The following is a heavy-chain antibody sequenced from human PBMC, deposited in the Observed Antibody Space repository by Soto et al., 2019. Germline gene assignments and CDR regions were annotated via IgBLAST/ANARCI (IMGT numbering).Heavy chain of an antibody. CDR1: GGSISSGDYY. CDR2: IYYSGST. J-gene: IGHJ5*02. D-gene: IGHD3-10*01. Sequence: QVQLQESGPGLVKPSQTLSLTCTVSGGSISSGDYYWSWIRQPPGKGLEWIGYIYYSGSTYYNPSLKSRVTISVDTSKNQFSLKLSSGTAADTAVYYCAREFVEVYMIRGVIMGWFDPWGQGTLVTVSS. V-gene: IGHV4-30-4*01. CDR3: AREFVEVYMIRGVIMGWFDP.